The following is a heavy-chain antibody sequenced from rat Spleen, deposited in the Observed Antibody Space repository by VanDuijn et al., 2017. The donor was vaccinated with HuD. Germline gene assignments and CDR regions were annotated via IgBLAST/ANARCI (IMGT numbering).Heavy chain of an antibody. CDR3: ARLRGNPYFDY. CDR2: ITGAGST. Sequence: EVQLQESGPGLVKPSQSLSLTCSVTGYSITSNYRWNWIRNFPGNKLEWMGYITGAGSTNYNPSLKSRISITRDTSKNQFFLQVNTVTTEDTATYYCARLRGNPYFDYWGQGVMVTVSS. D-gene: IGHD3-4*01. V-gene: IGHV3-3*01. CDR1: GYSITSNYR. J-gene: IGHJ2*01.